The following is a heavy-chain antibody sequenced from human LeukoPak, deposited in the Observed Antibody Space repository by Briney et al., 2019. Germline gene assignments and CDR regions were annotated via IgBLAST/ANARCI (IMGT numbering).Heavy chain of an antibody. Sequence: SQTLSLTCTVSGGSISSGGYYWSWIRQHPGKGLEWIGYIYYSGNTNYNPSLKNRVTISVDTSKNQFSLKLNSVTAADTAVYYCARGRYYDILTGYYHLQPFDYWGQGTLVTVSS. CDR3: ARGRYYDILTGYYHLQPFDY. V-gene: IGHV4-61*08. CDR1: GGSISSGGYY. CDR2: IYYSGNT. J-gene: IGHJ4*02. D-gene: IGHD3-9*01.